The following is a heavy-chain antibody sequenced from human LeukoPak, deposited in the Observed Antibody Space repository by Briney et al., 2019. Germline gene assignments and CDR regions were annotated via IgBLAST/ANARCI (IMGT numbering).Heavy chain of an antibody. CDR1: RFTVSSNY. J-gene: IGHJ4*02. CDR3: ARADSSSWRVY. CDR2: IYSGGST. Sequence: PGGSLRLSCAASRFTVSSNYMSWVRQAPGKGLEWVSVIYSGGSTYYADSVKGRFTISRDNSKNTLYLQMNSLRAEDTAVYYCARADSSSWRVYWGQGTLVTVSS. D-gene: IGHD6-13*01. V-gene: IGHV3-53*01.